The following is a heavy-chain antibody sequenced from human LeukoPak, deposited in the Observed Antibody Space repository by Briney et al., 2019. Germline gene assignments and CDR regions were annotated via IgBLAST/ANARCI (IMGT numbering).Heavy chain of an antibody. V-gene: IGHV3-23*01. Sequence: GGSLRLSCAASRFTFSYYAMSWVRQAPGKGLEWVSGISGSGGSTYYADSVKGRFTISRDNSKNTLYLQMNSLRAEDTAVYYCAKSSYYDSSGYYREYYFDYWGPGTLVIVSS. CDR3: AKSSYYDSSGYYREYYFDY. J-gene: IGHJ4*02. CDR1: RFTFSYYA. D-gene: IGHD3-22*01. CDR2: ISGSGGST.